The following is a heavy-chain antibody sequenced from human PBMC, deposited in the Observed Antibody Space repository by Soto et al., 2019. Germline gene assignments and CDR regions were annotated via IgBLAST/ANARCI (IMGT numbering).Heavy chain of an antibody. CDR3: ASNRNNGGYFDY. Sequence: QVQLQESGPGLVKPSETLSLTCTVSGGSISSYYWSWIRQPPGKGLEWIGYIYYSGSTNYNPSLKSRVTISVDTSKNQFSLKRSSVTAADTAVYYCASNRNNGGYFDYWGQGTLVTVSS. D-gene: IGHD2-8*01. V-gene: IGHV4-59*08. J-gene: IGHJ4*02. CDR2: IYYSGST. CDR1: GGSISSYY.